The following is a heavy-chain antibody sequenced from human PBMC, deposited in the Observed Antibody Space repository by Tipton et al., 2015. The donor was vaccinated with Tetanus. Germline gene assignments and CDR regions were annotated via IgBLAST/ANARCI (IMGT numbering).Heavy chain of an antibody. J-gene: IGHJ6*02. D-gene: IGHD3-3*01. CDR1: GFTFSSYA. CDR2: ISYDGSNK. CDR3: ARAGFYYDFWSGYYKGDYYYYGMDV. Sequence: SLRLSCAASGFTFSSYAMHWVRQAPGKGLEWVAVISYDGSNKYYADSVKGRFTISRDNSKNTLYLQMNSLRAEDTAVYYCARAGFYYDFWSGYYKGDYYYYGMDVWGQGTTVTVSS. V-gene: IGHV3-30-3*01.